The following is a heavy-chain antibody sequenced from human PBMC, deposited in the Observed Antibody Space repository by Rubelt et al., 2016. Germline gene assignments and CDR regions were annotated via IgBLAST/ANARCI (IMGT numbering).Heavy chain of an antibody. Sequence: QLRLQESGPGLVKPSETLSLTCTVSGGSISSTNYYWGWIRQPPGKGLEWIGEISHSGSTNFNPSLKSRLTISVDTSKKQCALNVTSVTAADTAVYYCARQYCSSTSCYDYYGMDVWSKGTTVTVSS. J-gene: IGHJ6*04. CDR3: ARQYCSSTSCYDYYGMDV. CDR1: GGSISSTNYY. D-gene: IGHD2-2*01. V-gene: IGHV4-39*01. CDR2: ISHSGST.